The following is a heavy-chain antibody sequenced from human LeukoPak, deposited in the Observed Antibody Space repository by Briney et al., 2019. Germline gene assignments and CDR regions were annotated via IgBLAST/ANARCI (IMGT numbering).Heavy chain of an antibody. CDR2: IIPIFGTA. V-gene: IGHV1-69*13. J-gene: IGHJ4*02. CDR1: GGTFSSYA. CDR3: ARHGPTALRFLEWLLPFDY. D-gene: IGHD3-3*01. Sequence: SVKVSCNASGGTFSSYAIRWVRQAPGQGLEWMGGIIPIFGTADYAQKWPGRVTITADASTRPAYMGMSNLRSEDTAVYYCARHGPTALRFLEWLLPFDYWGQGTLVTVSS.